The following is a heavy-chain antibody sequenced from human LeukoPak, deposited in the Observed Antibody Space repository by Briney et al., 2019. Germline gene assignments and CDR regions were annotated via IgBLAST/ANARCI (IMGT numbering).Heavy chain of an antibody. CDR2: IDNRGST. CDR1: GGSLNFYF. J-gene: IGHJ4*02. Sequence: SETLSLTCGVSGGSLNFYFWHWLRQPPGKGLEWIGEIDNRGSTSYNPSLKNRVTLSVDTTRNHFSLQLPSVTATDTAVYYCARDSDSGFGWGQGTVVTISS. D-gene: IGHD3-16*01. CDR3: ARDSDSGFG. V-gene: IGHV4-34*01.